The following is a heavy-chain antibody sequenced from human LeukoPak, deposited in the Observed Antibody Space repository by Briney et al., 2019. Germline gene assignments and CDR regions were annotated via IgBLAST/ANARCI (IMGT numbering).Heavy chain of an antibody. CDR2: IHPGDSDT. Sequence: GESLKISCKGSGYSFTSYGIGWVRQMPGKGLEYMGIIHPGDSDTRYSPSFQGQVTISVDRSSSTAYIQWSRLKASDTAMYYCATHPGGLQSGFDNWGKGTLVPVSS. V-gene: IGHV5-51*01. D-gene: IGHD5-24*01. CDR1: GYSFTSYG. CDR3: ATHPGGLQSGFDN. J-gene: IGHJ4*02.